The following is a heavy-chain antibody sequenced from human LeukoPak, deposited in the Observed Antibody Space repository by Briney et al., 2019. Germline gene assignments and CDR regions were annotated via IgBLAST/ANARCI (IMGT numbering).Heavy chain of an antibody. Sequence: GGSLRLSCAASGFTFSSYAMSWVRQASGKGLEWVSVISASGGSTYYADSVKGRFTISRDNSKNTLLLQMNSLRVEDTAVYYCAKRGLCSSGRGAADYWGQGILVTVSS. V-gene: IGHV3-23*01. J-gene: IGHJ4*02. CDR1: GFTFSSYA. CDR3: AKRGLCSSGRGAADY. CDR2: ISASGGST. D-gene: IGHD6-19*01.